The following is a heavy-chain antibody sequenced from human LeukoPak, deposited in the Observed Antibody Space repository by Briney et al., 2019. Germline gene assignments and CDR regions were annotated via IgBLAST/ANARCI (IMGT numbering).Heavy chain of an antibody. CDR3: AKDGGNGYDPFDY. Sequence: GGSLRLSCAASGFTFSSYSMNWVRQAPGKGLEWVSSISSSSSYIYYADSVKGRFTISRDNAKNSLYLQMNSLRAEDTALYYCAKDGGNGYDPFDYWGQGTLVTVSS. V-gene: IGHV3-21*04. D-gene: IGHD5-12*01. CDR1: GFTFSSYS. J-gene: IGHJ4*02. CDR2: ISSSSSYI.